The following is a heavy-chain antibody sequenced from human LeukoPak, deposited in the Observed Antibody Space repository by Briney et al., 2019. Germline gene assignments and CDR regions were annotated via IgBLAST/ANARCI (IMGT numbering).Heavy chain of an antibody. V-gene: IGHV4-59*12. CDR2: IYYSGST. J-gene: IGHJ4*02. D-gene: IGHD3-10*01. Sequence: SATLSLTCTVSGGSISSYYWSWIRQPPGKGLEWIGYIYYSGSTYYNPSLKSRVTISVDTSKNQFSLKLSSVTAADTAVYYCARDAMVRGVPDYWGQGTLVTVSS. CDR3: ARDAMVRGVPDY. CDR1: GGSISSYY.